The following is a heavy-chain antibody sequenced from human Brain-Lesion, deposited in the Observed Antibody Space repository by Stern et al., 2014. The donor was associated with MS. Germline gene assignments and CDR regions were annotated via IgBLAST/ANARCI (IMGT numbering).Heavy chain of an antibody. Sequence: QVQLVQSGAEVKKPGASVKVSCKTSGYIFTGYYIHWGRQAPGQGLEWIALIHPNPGGTKYAQKFQGRVTMSRDTSISTAYVELSSLTSDDTAVYYCARDQRGITIFGVVTDYYYLGMDVWGQGTTVTVSS. V-gene: IGHV1-2*02. CDR1: GYIFTGYY. CDR3: ARDQRGITIFGVVTDYYYLGMDV. D-gene: IGHD3-3*01. CDR2: IHPNPGGT. J-gene: IGHJ6*02.